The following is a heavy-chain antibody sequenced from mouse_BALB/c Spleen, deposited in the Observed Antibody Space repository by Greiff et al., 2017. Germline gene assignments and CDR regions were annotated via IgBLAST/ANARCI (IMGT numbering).Heavy chain of an antibody. Sequence: VQLQESGPGLVAPSQSLSITCTVSGFSLTSYGVHWVRQPPGKGLEWLGVIWAGGSTNYNSALMSRLSISKDNSKSQVFLKMSSLQTDDTAMYYCATSTMITFYAMDYWGQGTSVTVSS. CDR2: IWAGGST. V-gene: IGHV2-9*02. D-gene: IGHD2-4*01. CDR1: GFSLTSYG. J-gene: IGHJ4*01. CDR3: ATSTMITFYAMDY.